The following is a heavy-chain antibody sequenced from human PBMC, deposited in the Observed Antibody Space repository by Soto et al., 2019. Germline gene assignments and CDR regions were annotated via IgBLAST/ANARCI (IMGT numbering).Heavy chain of an antibody. CDR1: GYTFTIYG. J-gene: IGHJ6*02. V-gene: IGHV1-18*01. Sequence: GASVKVSCKASGYTFTIYGISWVRQAPGQGLEWVGWISAYNGNTNYAQKLQGRVTMTTDTSTNTAYMELRSLRSDDTAVYYCARDLVEDYYYGMGVWGQGTTVTVSS. D-gene: IGHD1-26*01. CDR3: ARDLVEDYYYGMGV. CDR2: ISAYNGNT.